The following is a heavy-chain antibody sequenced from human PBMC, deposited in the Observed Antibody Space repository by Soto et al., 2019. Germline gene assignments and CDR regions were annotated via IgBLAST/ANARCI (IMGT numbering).Heavy chain of an antibody. D-gene: IGHD2-8*02. V-gene: IGHV1-8*01. CDR3: ASVPPGQEIDY. J-gene: IGHJ4*02. Sequence: QVQLVQSGAEVKKPGASVKVSCKASGYTFTNYEISWVRQATGQGLEWMGWMNPNSGNTGYAQKFQXXVPMTRNASMSTAYMELSSLRSEDTAIYYCASVPPGQEIDYWGQGTLVTVSS. CDR2: MNPNSGNT. CDR1: GYTFTNYE.